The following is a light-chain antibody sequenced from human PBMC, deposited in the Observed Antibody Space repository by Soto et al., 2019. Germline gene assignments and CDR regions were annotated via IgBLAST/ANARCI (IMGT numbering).Light chain of an antibody. CDR2: EVS. V-gene: IGLV2-14*01. CDR1: SSDVGGYNY. J-gene: IGLJ2*01. CDR3: RSYTSSSTLVV. Sequence: QSALTQPASVSGSPGQSITISCTGTSSDVGGYNYVSWYQQHPGKAPKLLIYEVSNRPSGVSNRFSGSKSGNTASLTISGLPAEDEAEYYCRSYTSSSTLVVFGGGTKLTVL.